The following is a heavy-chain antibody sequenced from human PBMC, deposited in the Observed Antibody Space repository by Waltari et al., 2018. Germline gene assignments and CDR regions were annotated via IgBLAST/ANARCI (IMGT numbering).Heavy chain of an antibody. J-gene: IGHJ4*02. Sequence: QVQLVESGGGVVQPGRSLRLSCAASGLTFSSYGMQWVRQAPGKGLEWVAVIWYDGSNKYYADSVKGRFTISRDNSKNTLYLQMNSLRAEDTAVYYCASDYYDSSGFDYWGQGTLVTVSS. CDR3: ASDYYDSSGFDY. CDR2: IWYDGSNK. D-gene: IGHD3-22*01. CDR1: GLTFSSYG. V-gene: IGHV3-33*01.